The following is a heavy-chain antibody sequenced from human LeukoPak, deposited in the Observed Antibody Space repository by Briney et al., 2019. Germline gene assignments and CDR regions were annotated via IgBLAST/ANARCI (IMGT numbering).Heavy chain of an antibody. D-gene: IGHD6-13*01. CDR1: GYTFTGYN. CDR2: INPNSGGT. Sequence: ASVKVSCKASGYTFTGYNIHWVRQAPGQGLEWMGWINPNSGGTNYAQKFQGRVTMTRDTSINTAYMELSRLRSDDTAVYYCARDRLAAAGSVGWGQGTLVTVFS. CDR3: ARDRLAAAGSVG. J-gene: IGHJ4*02. V-gene: IGHV1-2*02.